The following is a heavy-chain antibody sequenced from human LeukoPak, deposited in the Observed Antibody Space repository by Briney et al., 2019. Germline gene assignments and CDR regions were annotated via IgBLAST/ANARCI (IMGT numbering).Heavy chain of an antibody. V-gene: IGHV4-39*01. CDR3: ARHERQLVYSSSWYVNHKGNWFDP. CDR1: GGSISSSSYY. Sequence: SETLSLTCTVSGGSISSSSYYWGWIRQPPGKGLEWIGSIYYSGSTYYNPSLKSRVTISVDTSKNQFSLKLSSVTAADTAVYYCARHERQLVYSSSWYVNHKGNWFDPWGQGTLVTVSS. D-gene: IGHD6-13*01. J-gene: IGHJ5*02. CDR2: IYYSGST.